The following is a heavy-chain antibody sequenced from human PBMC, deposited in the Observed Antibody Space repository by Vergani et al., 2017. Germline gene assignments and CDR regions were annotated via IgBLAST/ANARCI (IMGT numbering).Heavy chain of an antibody. CDR2: IYSGGSST. D-gene: IGHD1-26*01. V-gene: IGHV3-23*03. Sequence: VQLVQSGAEVKKPGSSVKVSCKASGGTFSSYAMSWVRQAPGKGLEWVSVIYSGGSSTYYADSVKGRFTISRDNSKNTLYLQMNSLRAEDTAVYYCAKSGTEDYYYYYMDVWGKGTTVTVSS. CDR1: GGTFSSYA. J-gene: IGHJ6*03. CDR3: AKSGTEDYYYYYMDV.